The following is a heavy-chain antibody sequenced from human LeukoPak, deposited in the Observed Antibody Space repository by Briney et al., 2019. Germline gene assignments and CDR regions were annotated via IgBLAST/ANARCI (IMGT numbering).Heavy chain of an antibody. CDR3: AREIVVPAAIANYYYYYMDV. Sequence: SETLSLTCTVSGGSISSYYWSWIRQPPGKGLEWIGYIYYSGSTNYNPSLKSRVTISVDTSKNQFSLKLSSVTAADTAVYYCAREIVVPAAIANYYYYYMDVWGKGTTVTVSS. V-gene: IGHV4-59*01. J-gene: IGHJ6*03. CDR2: IYYSGST. CDR1: GGSISSYY. D-gene: IGHD2-2*01.